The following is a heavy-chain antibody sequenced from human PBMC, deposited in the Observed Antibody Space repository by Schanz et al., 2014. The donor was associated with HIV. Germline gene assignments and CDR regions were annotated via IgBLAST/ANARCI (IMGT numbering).Heavy chain of an antibody. CDR3: ARVRSGSTAGYFDL. D-gene: IGHD1-26*01. CDR1: GGPFSGYY. CDR2: INHSGRT. J-gene: IGHJ2*01. Sequence: QVQLQQWGAGLLRPSETLSLTCAVYGGPFSGYYWTWIRQSPGKGLEWIGEINHSGRTNYSPSLKSRVAILVDTSKKQFSLNLTSVTAADTAVYFCARVRSGSTAGYFDLWGRGTRVTVSS. V-gene: IGHV4-34*01.